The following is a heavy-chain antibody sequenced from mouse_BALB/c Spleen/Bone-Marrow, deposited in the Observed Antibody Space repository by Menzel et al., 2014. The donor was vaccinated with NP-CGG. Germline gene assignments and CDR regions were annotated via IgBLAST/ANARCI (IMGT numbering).Heavy chain of an antibody. D-gene: IGHD2-4*01. J-gene: IGHJ3*01. Sequence: EVKLMESGGGLVQPGGSLKLSCATSGFTFSGYYMYWVRQTPEKRLEWVAYISNGGGSTYHPDTVKGRFTISRDNAKNTLYLQMSRLKSEDTAMYYCARHNYDETWFAYWGQGTLVTISA. CDR1: GFTFSGYY. CDR3: ARHNYDETWFAY. V-gene: IGHV5-12*02. CDR2: ISNGGGST.